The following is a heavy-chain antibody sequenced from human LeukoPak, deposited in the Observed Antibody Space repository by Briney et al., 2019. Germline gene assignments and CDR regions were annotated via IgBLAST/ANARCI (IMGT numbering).Heavy chain of an antibody. Sequence: GRSLRLSCAASGFTFDDYAMHWVRQAPGKGLGWVSGISWNSGSIGYADSVKGRFTISRDNAKNSLYLQMNSLRAEDTALYYCAKVMYRDGYNNPLFDYWGQGTLVTVSS. V-gene: IGHV3-9*01. CDR3: AKVMYRDGYNNPLFDY. D-gene: IGHD5-24*01. CDR2: ISWNSGSI. CDR1: GFTFDDYA. J-gene: IGHJ4*02.